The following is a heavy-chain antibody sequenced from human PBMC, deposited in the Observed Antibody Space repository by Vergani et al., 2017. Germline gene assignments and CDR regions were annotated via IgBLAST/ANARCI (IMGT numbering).Heavy chain of an antibody. D-gene: IGHD6-19*01. CDR2: IRSKAYGGTT. CDR1: GFTFGDYA. J-gene: IGHJ6*02. V-gene: IGHV3-49*03. CDR3: TRALRQWGRGPWMDV. Sequence: EVQLVESGGGLVQPGRSLRLSCTASGFTFGDYAMSWFRQAPGKGLEWVGFIRSKAYGGTTEYAASVKGRFTISRDDSKSIAYLQMNSLKTEDTAVYYCTRALRQWGRGPWMDVWGQGTTVTVSS.